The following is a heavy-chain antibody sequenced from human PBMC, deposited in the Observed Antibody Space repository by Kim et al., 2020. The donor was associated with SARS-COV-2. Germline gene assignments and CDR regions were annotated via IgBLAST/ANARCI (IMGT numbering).Heavy chain of an antibody. CDR2: IYYSGST. D-gene: IGHD1-26*01. CDR1: GGSISSSSYY. V-gene: IGHV4-39*01. CDR3: ARRKLGATTYWYFDL. Sequence: SETLSLTCTVSGGSISSSSYYWGWIRQPPGKGLEWIGSIYYSGSTYYNPSLKSRVTISVDTSKNQFSLSLSSVTAADTAVYYCARRKLGATTYWYFDLWGRGTLVTVSS. J-gene: IGHJ2*01.